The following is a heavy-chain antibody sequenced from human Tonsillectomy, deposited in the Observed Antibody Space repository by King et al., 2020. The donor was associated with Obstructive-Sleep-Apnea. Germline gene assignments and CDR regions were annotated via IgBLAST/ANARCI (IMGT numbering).Heavy chain of an antibody. V-gene: IGHV3-48*04. Sequence: VQLVESGGDLVQPGGSLRLSCTASGFTFSSYSMNWVRQAPGKGLEWVSYISGESRAIYYPDSIKGRFTISRDNAKNSLYLQMNSLRAEDTAVYYCARDEAWAFDYWGQGTLVTVSS. CDR1: GFTFSSYS. CDR2: ISGESRAI. D-gene: IGHD1-26*01. J-gene: IGHJ4*02. CDR3: ARDEAWAFDY.